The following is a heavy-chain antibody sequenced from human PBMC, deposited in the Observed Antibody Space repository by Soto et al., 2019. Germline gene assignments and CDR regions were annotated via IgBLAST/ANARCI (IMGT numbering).Heavy chain of an antibody. CDR2: IGTRSDS. D-gene: IGHD5-18*01. Sequence: PGKGLEWVSSIGTRSDSYYADSVKGRFTISRDNAKNSPSLQMNSLRAEDTGVYFFAKEATAEPLAQCRHVWGPGTTVTV. V-gene: IGHV3-21*01. CDR3: AKEATAEPLAQCRHV. J-gene: IGHJ6*01.